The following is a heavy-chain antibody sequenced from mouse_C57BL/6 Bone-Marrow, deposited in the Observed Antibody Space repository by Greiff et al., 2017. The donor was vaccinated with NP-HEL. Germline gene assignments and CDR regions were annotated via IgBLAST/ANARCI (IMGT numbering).Heavy chain of an antibody. V-gene: IGHV5-9-1*02. CDR2: ISSGGDYI. CDR3: TRAYYDYVSSWFAY. CDR1: GFTFSSYA. J-gene: IGHJ3*01. D-gene: IGHD2-4*01. Sequence: EVKLVESGEGLVKPGGSLKLSCAASGFTFSSYAMSWFRQTPEKRLEWVAYISSGGDYIYYAETVKGRFTISRDNARNTLYMQMSSLKSEDTAMYYCTRAYYDYVSSWFAYWGQGTLVTVSA.